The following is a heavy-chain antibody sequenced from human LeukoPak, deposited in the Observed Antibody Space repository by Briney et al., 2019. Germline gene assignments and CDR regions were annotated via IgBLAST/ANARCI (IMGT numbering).Heavy chain of an antibody. V-gene: IGHV1-2*02. J-gene: IGHJ4*02. D-gene: IGHD3-16*02. Sequence: ASVKVSCKASGYTFTGYYMHWVRQAPGQGPEWMGWINPKSGGTNYPQKFQGRVTMTRDTSISTAYMELSRLRSDDTAVYYCARADYDYVWGSYRQYYFDYWGQGTLVTVSS. CDR1: GYTFTGYY. CDR3: ARADYDYVWGSYRQYYFDY. CDR2: INPKSGGT.